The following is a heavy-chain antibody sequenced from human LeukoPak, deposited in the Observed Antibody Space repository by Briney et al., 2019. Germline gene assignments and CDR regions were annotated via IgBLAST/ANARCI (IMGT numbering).Heavy chain of an antibody. CDR2: ISGSGGST. D-gene: IGHD3-10*01. J-gene: IGHJ4*02. CDR3: ANGMIRGVSGY. V-gene: IGHV3-23*01. CDR1: GFTFSSYA. Sequence: GGSLRLSCAASGFTFSSYAMSWVRQALGKGLEWVSAISGSGGSTYYADSVKGRFTISRDNSKNTLYLQMNSLRAEDTAVYYCANGMIRGVSGYWGQGTLVTVSS.